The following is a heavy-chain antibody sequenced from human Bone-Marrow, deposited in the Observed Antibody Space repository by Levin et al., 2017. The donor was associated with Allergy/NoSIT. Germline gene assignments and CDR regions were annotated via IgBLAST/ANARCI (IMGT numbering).Heavy chain of an antibody. CDR3: ARLDGYYFDY. CDR2: ISYRGTT. Sequence: SQTLSLTCTVSGGSNSSAGYHWTWIRQSPGKGLEWIGYISYRGTTYYNPSLKSRLTMSLDTSEQRFSLNLNSVTAADTAIYYCARLDGYYFDYWGQGTLVTVSS. J-gene: IGHJ4*02. V-gene: IGHV4-31*02. D-gene: IGHD3-9*01. CDR1: GGSNSSAGYH.